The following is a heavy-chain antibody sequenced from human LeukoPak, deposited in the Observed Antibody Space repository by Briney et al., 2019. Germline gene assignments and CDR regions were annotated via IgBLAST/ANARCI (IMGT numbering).Heavy chain of an antibody. Sequence: PGGSLRLSCAASGFTFSSYWMSWDRQAPGKGLEWVANIKQDGSEKYYVDSVKGRFTISRDNAKNSLYLQMTSLRAEDTAVYYCARSYGSGWYFFDYWGQGTLVTVSS. CDR3: ARSYGSGWYFFDY. CDR1: GFTFSSYW. CDR2: IKQDGSEK. J-gene: IGHJ4*02. D-gene: IGHD6-19*01. V-gene: IGHV3-7*01.